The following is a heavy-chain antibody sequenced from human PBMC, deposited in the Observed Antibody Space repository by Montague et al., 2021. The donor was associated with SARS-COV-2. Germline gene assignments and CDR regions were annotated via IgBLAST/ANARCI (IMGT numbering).Heavy chain of an antibody. CDR2: ISCDGSIR. Sequence: SLRLSCAASGFTFNNYGFHWVRQAPGKGLQWVALISCDGSIRHYADSVKGRFTISRDQSKNTLYLQMDSLRPEDTAVYLCARSGGILHFRASLAQLSDWGQGVLVTVSS. CDR3: ARSGGILHFRASLAQLSD. D-gene: IGHD1-14*01. V-gene: IGHV3-30*04. CDR1: GFTFNNYG. J-gene: IGHJ4*02.